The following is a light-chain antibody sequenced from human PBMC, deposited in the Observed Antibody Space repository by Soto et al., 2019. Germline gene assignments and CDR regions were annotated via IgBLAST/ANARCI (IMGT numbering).Light chain of an antibody. CDR2: DVS. Sequence: QSALTQPASVSGSPGQSITISCTGTSSDVGGYNYVSWYQLHPGKAPKLMIYDVSNRPSGVSNRFSGSKSGNTASLTISGLPAEDEADYYCSSYTSSSTWVFGGGTKVTVL. V-gene: IGLV2-14*01. CDR1: SSDVGGYNY. J-gene: IGLJ2*01. CDR3: SSYTSSSTWV.